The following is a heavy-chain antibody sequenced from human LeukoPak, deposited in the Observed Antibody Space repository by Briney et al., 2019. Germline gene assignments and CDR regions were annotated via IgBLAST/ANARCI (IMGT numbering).Heavy chain of an antibody. CDR1: GFTFSIYW. CDR3: ARGDAFSGDH. Sequence: GGSLRLSCAASGFTFSIYWMNWVRQAPGRGLEWVANIHPEGNEKYHVESVKGRFTISRDNAENLLFLQMNGLRVEDMAVYYCARGDAFSGDHWGQGTLVTVSS. CDR2: IHPEGNEK. V-gene: IGHV3-7*04. J-gene: IGHJ4*02.